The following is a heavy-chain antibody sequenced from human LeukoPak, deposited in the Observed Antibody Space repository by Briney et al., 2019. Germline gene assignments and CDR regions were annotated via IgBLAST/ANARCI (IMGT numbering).Heavy chain of an antibody. CDR3: ARDEWTVTPDY. D-gene: IGHD4-17*01. J-gene: IGHJ4*02. Sequence: GGSLRLSCAASGFLFSRYWMSWVRQAPGKGLEWVANIKEDGSEKYYVESMKGRFTISRDNVKNSLYLQINSLRAEDTAVYYCARDEWTVTPDYWGQGTLVTVSS. CDR2: IKEDGSEK. CDR1: GFLFSRYW. V-gene: IGHV3-7*01.